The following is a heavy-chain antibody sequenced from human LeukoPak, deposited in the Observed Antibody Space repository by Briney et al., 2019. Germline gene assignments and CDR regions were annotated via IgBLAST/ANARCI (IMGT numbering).Heavy chain of an antibody. Sequence: KPGGSLRLSCAASGFTFSSYSMNWIRQAPGEGLEWVSSISSSSSYIYYADSVKGRFTISRDNAKNSLYLQMNSLRAEDTAVYYCARCARDDYDFWSGSQYYFDYWGQGTLVTVSS. V-gene: IGHV3-21*01. CDR1: GFTFSSYS. D-gene: IGHD3-3*01. CDR2: ISSSSSYI. CDR3: ARCARDDYDFWSGSQYYFDY. J-gene: IGHJ4*02.